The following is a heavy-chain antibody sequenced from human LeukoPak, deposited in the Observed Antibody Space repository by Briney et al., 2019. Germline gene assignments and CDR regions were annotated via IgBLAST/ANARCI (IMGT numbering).Heavy chain of an antibody. CDR1: GFTFSDYW. Sequence: GGSLRLSCKASGFTFSDYWMHWVRQAPGKGPVWVSRIISDGSSVSYVDSVKGRFIMSRDNAKNTLYLQMNSLRVEDTAVYYCVRDARYSMDVWGQGTTVTVSS. V-gene: IGHV3-74*01. CDR2: IISDGSSV. CDR3: VRDARYSMDV. D-gene: IGHD5-12*01. J-gene: IGHJ6*02.